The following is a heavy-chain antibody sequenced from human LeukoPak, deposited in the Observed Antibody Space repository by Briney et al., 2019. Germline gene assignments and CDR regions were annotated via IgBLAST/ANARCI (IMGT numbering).Heavy chain of an antibody. Sequence: GGSLRLSCAASGFTFSSYAMSWVRQAPGKGLEWVSAISGSGGSTYYADSVKGRFTISRDNSKNTLYLQMNSLRAEVTAVYYCAKVLYCSSTSCYTPCDYWGQGTLVTVSS. V-gene: IGHV3-23*01. CDR3: AKVLYCSSTSCYTPCDY. CDR1: GFTFSSYA. D-gene: IGHD2-2*02. J-gene: IGHJ4*02. CDR2: ISGSGGST.